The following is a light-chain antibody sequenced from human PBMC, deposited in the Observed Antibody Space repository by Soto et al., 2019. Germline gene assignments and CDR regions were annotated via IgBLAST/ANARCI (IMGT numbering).Light chain of an antibody. Sequence: IQLTQSPSSLSASVGDRVTITCRASQGISSYLAWYQQKPGKAPKLLIYAASTLQSGVPSRFSGSGSGTAFTLTISSLQPEDFATYYCQQLNSYPQGRFTFGPGTKVDIK. J-gene: IGKJ3*01. CDR3: QQLNSYPQGRFT. CDR2: AAS. CDR1: QGISSY. V-gene: IGKV1-9*01.